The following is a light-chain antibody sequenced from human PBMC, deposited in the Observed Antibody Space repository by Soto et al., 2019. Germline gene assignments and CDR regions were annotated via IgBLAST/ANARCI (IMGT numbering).Light chain of an antibody. V-gene: IGKV3-20*01. CDR2: DTS. J-gene: IGKJ1*01. CDR1: QSVTSNY. CDR3: QQYGTSPQT. Sequence: EIVLTQSPGTLSLSPGERATLSCRASQSVTSNYLAWYQQKPGQAPGLLIYDTSTRASGVPDRFSGSGSGTEFTLTISRLEPEEFAVYYCQQYGTSPQTFGQGTKVDFK.